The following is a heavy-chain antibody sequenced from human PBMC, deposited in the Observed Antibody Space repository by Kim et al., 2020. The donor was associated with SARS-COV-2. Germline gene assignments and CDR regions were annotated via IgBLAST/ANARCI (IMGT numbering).Heavy chain of an antibody. CDR1: GFTFDDYA. J-gene: IGHJ4*02. CDR2: ISWNSGSI. CDR3: AKEDYGESSFDY. Sequence: GGSLRLSCAASGFTFDDYAMHWVRQAPGKGLEWVSGISWNSGSIGYADSVKGRFTISRDNAKNSLYLQMNSLRAEDTALYYCAKEDYGESSFDYWGQGTL. V-gene: IGHV3-9*01. D-gene: IGHD4-17*01.